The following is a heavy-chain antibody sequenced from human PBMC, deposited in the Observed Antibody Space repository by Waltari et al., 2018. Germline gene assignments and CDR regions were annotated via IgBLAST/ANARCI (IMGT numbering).Heavy chain of an antibody. D-gene: IGHD6-13*01. J-gene: IGHJ4*02. CDR1: GGSISSSSYY. Sequence: SETLSLTCTVSGGSISSSSYYWGWIRQPPGKGLEWIGSIYYSGSTYYNPSLKSRVTISVDTSKNQFSLKLSSVTAADTAVYYCASHSYSSSWYRDYWGQGTLVTVSS. CDR3: ASHSYSSSWYRDY. CDR2: IYYSGST. V-gene: IGHV4-39*07.